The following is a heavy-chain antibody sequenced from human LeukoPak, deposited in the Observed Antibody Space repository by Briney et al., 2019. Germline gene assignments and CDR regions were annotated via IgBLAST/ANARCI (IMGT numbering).Heavy chain of an antibody. J-gene: IGHJ4*02. CDR3: ARVIEDSGSYFCDY. CDR2: ISTVSRYI. Sequence: PGGSLRLSCAASGFTFSSYAMSWVRQAPGKGLEWVSSISTVSRYIYYADSVKGRFTISRDNAKSLLYLQMNNLRAEDTAVYYCARVIEDSGSYFCDYWGQGTLVTVSS. V-gene: IGHV3-21*06. CDR1: GFTFSSYA. D-gene: IGHD1-26*01.